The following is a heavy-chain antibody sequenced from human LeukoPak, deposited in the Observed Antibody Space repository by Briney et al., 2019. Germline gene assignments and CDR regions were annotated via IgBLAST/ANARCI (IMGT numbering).Heavy chain of an antibody. CDR3: ARPVYSSSWDDAFDI. D-gene: IGHD6-13*01. Sequence: GESLKISCKASGYSFTNYWIGWVRQMPGKGLEWMGIIYPGDSDTRYSPSFQGQVTISADKSISTAYLQWSSLKASDTAMYYCARPVYSSSWDDAFDIWGQGTMVTVSS. J-gene: IGHJ3*02. CDR2: IYPGDSDT. CDR1: GYSFTNYW. V-gene: IGHV5-51*01.